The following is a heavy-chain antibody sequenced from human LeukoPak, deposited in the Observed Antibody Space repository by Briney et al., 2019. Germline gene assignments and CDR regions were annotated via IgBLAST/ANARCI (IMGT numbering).Heavy chain of an antibody. D-gene: IGHD5-24*01. V-gene: IGHV3-21*01. J-gene: IGHJ4*02. Sequence: PGGSLRLSCAASGFTFSSYSMNWVRQAPGKGLEWVSSISSSSSYIYYADSVKGRFTISRDNAKNSLYLQMNSLRAEDTAVYYCARALMSNIWGIKAGPRDGYIDYWGQGTLVTVSS. CDR2: ISSSSSYI. CDR1: GFTFSSYS. CDR3: ARALMSNIWGIKAGPRDGYIDY.